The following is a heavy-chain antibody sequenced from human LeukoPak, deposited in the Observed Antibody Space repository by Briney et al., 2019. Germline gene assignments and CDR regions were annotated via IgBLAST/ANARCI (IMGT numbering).Heavy chain of an antibody. Sequence: GGSLRLSCAASGFTFSDYYMSWIRQAPGKGLEWVSYISSSGSTIYYADSVKGRFTISRDNAKNSLYLQMNSLRAEDTAVYYCASLGYFYSYFFDYWGQGTLVTVSS. CDR2: ISSSGSTI. J-gene: IGHJ4*02. CDR3: ASLGYFYSYFFDY. CDR1: GFTFSDYY. D-gene: IGHD2-21*02. V-gene: IGHV3-11*01.